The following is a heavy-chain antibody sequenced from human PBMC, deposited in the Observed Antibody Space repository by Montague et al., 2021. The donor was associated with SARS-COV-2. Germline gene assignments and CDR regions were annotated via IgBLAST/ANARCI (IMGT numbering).Heavy chain of an antibody. CDR1: GGSISSYYW. CDR3: ARSHYDILTGYYTVFDY. V-gene: IGHV2-70*18. Sequence: TLSLTCTVSGGSISSYYWSWIRQPPGKALEWLALIDWDDDKYYSTSLKTRLTISKETSKNQVVLTMTNMDPVDTATYYCARSHYDILTGYYTVFDYWGQGTLVTVSS. J-gene: IGHJ4*02. CDR2: IDWDDDK. D-gene: IGHD3-9*01.